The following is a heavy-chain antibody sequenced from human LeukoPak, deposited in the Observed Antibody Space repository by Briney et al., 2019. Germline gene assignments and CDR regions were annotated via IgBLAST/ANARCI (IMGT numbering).Heavy chain of an antibody. Sequence: GGSLRLSCAASGFTVNSNYMTWVRQAPGRGLEWVSVIYSGGSTYYADSVKGRFTISRDNSKNTLSLQMNSLRAEDTAVYYCAKGLKTTVGPYMGYHYYMDVWGKGTTVTVSS. CDR3: AKGLKTTVGPYMGYHYYMDV. D-gene: IGHD1-1*01. CDR2: IYSGGST. CDR1: GFTVNSNY. V-gene: IGHV3-53*01. J-gene: IGHJ6*03.